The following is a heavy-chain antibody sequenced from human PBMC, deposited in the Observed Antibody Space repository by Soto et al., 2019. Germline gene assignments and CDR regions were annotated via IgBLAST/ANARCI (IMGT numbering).Heavy chain of an antibody. CDR1: GGTFSSYA. CDR2: ISPIFGTA. Sequence: SVKVSCKASGGTFSSYAISWVRQAPGQVLEWMGGISPIFGTANYAQKFQGTVTITADESTSTAYIELSSLRSEDTAVYYCARCIAALRGAAFDIWGQGTMVTVSS. J-gene: IGHJ3*02. D-gene: IGHD6-6*01. CDR3: ARCIAALRGAAFDI. V-gene: IGHV1-69*13.